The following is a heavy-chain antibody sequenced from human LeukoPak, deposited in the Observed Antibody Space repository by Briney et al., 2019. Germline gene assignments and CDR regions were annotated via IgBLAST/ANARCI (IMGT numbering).Heavy chain of an antibody. CDR1: GYTFTGYY. CDR2: INPNSGGT. CDR3: ARVPIWSSRAAGKESLDY. J-gene: IGHJ4*02. D-gene: IGHD6-13*01. V-gene: IGHV1-2*02. Sequence: ASVKVSCKASGYTFTGYYTHWVRQAPGQGLEWMGWINPNSGGTNYAQKFQGRVTMTRDTSISTAYMELSRLRSDDTAVYYCARVPIWSSRAAGKESLDYWGQGTLVTVSS.